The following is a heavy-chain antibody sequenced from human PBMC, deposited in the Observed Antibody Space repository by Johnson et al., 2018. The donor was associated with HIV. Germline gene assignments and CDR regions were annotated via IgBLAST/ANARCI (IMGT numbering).Heavy chain of an antibody. CDR3: ARGSTVTTLSGAFDI. CDR2: ISYDGSNK. CDR1: GFTFSSYG. V-gene: IGHV3-30*03. D-gene: IGHD4-11*01. J-gene: IGHJ3*02. Sequence: QVQLVESGGGVVQPGRSLRLSCAASGFTFSSYGMHWVRQAPGKGLEWVAVISYDGSNKYYADSVKGRFTISRDNSKNTLYLQMNSLRADDTAVYYCARGSTVTTLSGAFDIWGQGTMVTVSS.